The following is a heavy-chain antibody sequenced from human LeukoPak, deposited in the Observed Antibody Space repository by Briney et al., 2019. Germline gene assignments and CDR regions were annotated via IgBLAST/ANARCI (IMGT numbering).Heavy chain of an antibody. D-gene: IGHD6-19*01. J-gene: IGHJ3*02. CDR1: GGSISSYY. CDR3: ARDNVSGWYEAGAFDI. V-gene: IGHV4-59*01. CDR2: SYYSGST. Sequence: SETLSLTCTVSGGSISSYYWSWIRQPPGKGLEWVGYSYYSGSTNYNPSLQSRVTISVVTSKNQYSLMLSSVTAADTAEYYCARDNVSGWYEAGAFDIWGQGTMVTVSS.